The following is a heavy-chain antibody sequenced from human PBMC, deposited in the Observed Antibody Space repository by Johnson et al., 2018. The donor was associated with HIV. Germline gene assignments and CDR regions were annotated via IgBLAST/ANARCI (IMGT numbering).Heavy chain of an antibody. Sequence: QVQLVESGGGVVQPGRSLRLSCAASGFTFSSYAMHWVRQAPGQGLEWVAVISYDGSNKYYADSVKGRFTISRDNSKNTLYLQMNSLRAEDTAVYYCAREFPITMVRGGMIGDAFDIWGQGTMATVSS. CDR2: ISYDGSNK. CDR3: AREFPITMVRGGMIGDAFDI. V-gene: IGHV3-30-3*01. CDR1: GFTFSSYA. J-gene: IGHJ3*02. D-gene: IGHD3-10*01.